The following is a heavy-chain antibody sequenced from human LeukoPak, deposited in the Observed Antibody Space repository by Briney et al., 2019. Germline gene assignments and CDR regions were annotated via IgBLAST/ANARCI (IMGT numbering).Heavy chain of an antibody. CDR3: ARDETTVTDAGYFDY. CDR2: IYTSGST. D-gene: IGHD4-17*01. V-gene: IGHV4-61*02. Sequence: SETLSLTCTVSGGSISSGSYYWSWIRQPAGKGLEWIGRIYTSGSTNYNPSLKGRVTISVDTSKNQFSLKLSSVTAADTAVYYCARDETTVTDAGYFDYWGQGTLVTVSS. CDR1: GGSISSGSYY. J-gene: IGHJ4*02.